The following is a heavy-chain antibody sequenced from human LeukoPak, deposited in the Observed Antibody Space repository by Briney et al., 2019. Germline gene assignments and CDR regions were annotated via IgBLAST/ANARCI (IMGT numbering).Heavy chain of an antibody. CDR3: ARVQSRLSWFDP. V-gene: IGHV4-4*02. CDR1: GGSINSTNW. J-gene: IGHJ5*02. CDR2: SYNSGST. Sequence: SGTLSLTCAVSGGSINSTNWWSWVRQTPGKGLEWIGESYNSGSTNYNPSLKSRVTISVDKSKNQFSLKLTSVTAADTAVYYCARVQSRLSWFDPWGQGTLVTVSS.